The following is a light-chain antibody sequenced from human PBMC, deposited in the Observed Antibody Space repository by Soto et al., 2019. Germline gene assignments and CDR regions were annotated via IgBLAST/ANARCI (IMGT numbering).Light chain of an antibody. CDR1: QSIISW. V-gene: IGKV1-39*01. J-gene: IGKJ1*01. CDR2: AAS. Sequence: DIQMTQSPSTLSASLGDRVTITCRACQSIISWLAWYQQKPGKAPKLLIYAASNLQSGVPSRFSGSGSGTDFTLTISSLQPEDFATYYCQQSYSTPRTFGQGTKVDI. CDR3: QQSYSTPRT.